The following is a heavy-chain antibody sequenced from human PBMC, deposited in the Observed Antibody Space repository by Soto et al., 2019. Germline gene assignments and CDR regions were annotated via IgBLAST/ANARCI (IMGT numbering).Heavy chain of an antibody. D-gene: IGHD6-19*01. CDR1: GYTFTSYD. Sequence: ASVKVSCKASGYTFTSYDIIWVRQATGQGLEWMGWMNPSTGNTDSAEKFQGRLTMTRNTSISTVYMELSSLSFEDTAVSYCARGRIIVAGGFDPWGKGTLVTVPS. J-gene: IGHJ5*02. CDR2: MNPSTGNT. CDR3: ARGRIIVAGGFDP. V-gene: IGHV1-8*01.